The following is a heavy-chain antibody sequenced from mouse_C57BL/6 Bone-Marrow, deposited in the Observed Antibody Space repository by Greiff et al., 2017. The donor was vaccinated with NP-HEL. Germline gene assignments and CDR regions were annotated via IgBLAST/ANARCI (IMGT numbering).Heavy chain of an antibody. V-gene: IGHV1-55*01. D-gene: IGHD1-1*01. CDR3: AREGYYYGSSYEGY. CDR1: GYTFTSYW. Sequence: QVQLQQPGAELVKPGASVKMSCKASGYTFTSYWITWEKQRPGQGLEWIGDIYPGSGSTNYNEKFKSKATLTVDTSSSTAYMQLSSLTSEDSAVYYCAREGYYYGSSYEGYWGQGTTLTVSS. CDR2: IYPGSGST. J-gene: IGHJ2*01.